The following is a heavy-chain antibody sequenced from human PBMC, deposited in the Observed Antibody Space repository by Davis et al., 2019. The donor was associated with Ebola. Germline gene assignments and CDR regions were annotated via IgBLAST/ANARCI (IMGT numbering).Heavy chain of an antibody. Sequence: GGSLRLSCAASGFTFSNYGMHWVRQAPGKGLEWVAVISYDGSNKYYAESVKGRFTISRDNSKNKVFLEMDSLRAEDTALYYCAKDIGNWNDAVQGYFDSWGQGTLVSVSS. D-gene: IGHD1-1*01. J-gene: IGHJ4*02. CDR2: ISYDGSNK. V-gene: IGHV3-30*18. CDR1: GFTFSNYG. CDR3: AKDIGNWNDAVQGYFDS.